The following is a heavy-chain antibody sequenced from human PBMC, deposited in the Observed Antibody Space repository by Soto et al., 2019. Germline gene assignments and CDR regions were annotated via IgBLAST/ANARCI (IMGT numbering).Heavy chain of an antibody. Sequence: ASVKVSCKVSGYTLTELSMHCVRQAPGKGLEWMGGFDPEDGETIYAQKFQGRVTMTEDTSTDTAYMELSSLRSEDTAVYYCATVQSTAVAGRGYYYYYMDVWGKGTTVTVSS. CDR3: ATVQSTAVAGRGYYYYYMDV. J-gene: IGHJ6*03. D-gene: IGHD6-19*01. CDR2: FDPEDGET. V-gene: IGHV1-24*01. CDR1: GYTLTELS.